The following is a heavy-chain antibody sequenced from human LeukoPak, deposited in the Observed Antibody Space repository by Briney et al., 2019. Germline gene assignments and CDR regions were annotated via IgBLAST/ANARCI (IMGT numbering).Heavy chain of an antibody. V-gene: IGHV4-30-4*08. CDR1: GGSISSGDYY. D-gene: IGHD1-26*01. J-gene: IGHJ5*02. Sequence: SQTLSLTCTVSGGSISSGDYYWSRIRQPPGKGLEWIGYIYYSGSTYYNPSLKSRVTISVDTSKNQFSLKLSSVTAADTAVYYCAREGGYHNWFDPWGQGTLVTVSS. CDR3: AREGGYHNWFDP. CDR2: IYYSGST.